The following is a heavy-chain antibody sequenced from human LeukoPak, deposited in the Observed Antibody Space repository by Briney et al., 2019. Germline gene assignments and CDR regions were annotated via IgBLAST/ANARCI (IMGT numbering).Heavy chain of an antibody. CDR2: ISSSSSYI. V-gene: IGHV3-21*01. CDR1: EFTFSSYS. J-gene: IGHJ2*01. D-gene: IGHD3-10*01. CDR3: ARDISMAHWYFDL. Sequence: GGSLRLSCAASEFTFSSYSMNWVRQAPGKGLEWVSSISSSSSYIYYADSVKGRFTISRDNAKNSLYLQMNSLRAEDTAVYYCARDISMAHWYFDLWGRGTLVTVSS.